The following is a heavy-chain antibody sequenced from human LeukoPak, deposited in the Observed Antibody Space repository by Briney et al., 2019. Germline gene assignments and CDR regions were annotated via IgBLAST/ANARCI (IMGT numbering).Heavy chain of an antibody. V-gene: IGHV3-48*01. Sequence: GGSLRLSCAASGFTFSSYSMNWVRQAPGKGLEWISYITGSLNSIHYADSVKGRFTISRDNAKNSVYLQMNGLRLDDTAVYYCARTGLGLYSFDYWGQGIQVTISS. CDR3: ARTGLGLYSFDY. CDR2: ITGSLNSI. CDR1: GFTFSSYS. D-gene: IGHD3/OR15-3a*01. J-gene: IGHJ4*02.